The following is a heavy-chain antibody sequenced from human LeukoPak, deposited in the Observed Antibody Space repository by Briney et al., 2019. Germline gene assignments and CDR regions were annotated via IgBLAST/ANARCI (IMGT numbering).Heavy chain of an antibody. CDR3: ARFGVDYDMDV. V-gene: IGHV4-59*11. D-gene: IGHD3-3*01. CDR2: IHYSGRP. Sequence: PSETLSLTCSLSGGSISGRYWTWIRQPPGKGLEWIGQIHYSGRPDYNPSLKSRITLSVDTSKNQISLKLSSVTAADTAVYYCARFGVDYDMDVWGQGTTVTVSS. CDR1: GGSISGRY. J-gene: IGHJ6*02.